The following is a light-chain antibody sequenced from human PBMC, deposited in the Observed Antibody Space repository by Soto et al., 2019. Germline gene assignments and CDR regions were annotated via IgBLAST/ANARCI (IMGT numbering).Light chain of an antibody. CDR1: QGIRND. J-gene: IGKJ5*01. CDR2: DAS. V-gene: IGKV1-5*01. CDR3: QQYNSYPYT. Sequence: DIQMTQSPSTLSASVGDRVTITCRASQGIRNDLAWYQQKPGKAPKLLIYDASSLESGVPSRFSGSGSGTEFTLTISSLQPDDFATYYCQQYNSYPYTFGQGTRLEIK.